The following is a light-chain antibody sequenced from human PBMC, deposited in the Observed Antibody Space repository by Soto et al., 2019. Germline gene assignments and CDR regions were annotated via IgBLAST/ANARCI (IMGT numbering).Light chain of an antibody. J-gene: IGKJ1*01. Sequence: DLQMTQSPSTLSGSVGDRVTITCRASQTISSWLAWYQQKPGKAPKLLIYKASTLKSGVPSRFSGSGSGTEFTLTISSLQPDDFATYYCKNYNSYSEAFGQGTKVELK. CDR2: KAS. CDR1: QTISSW. V-gene: IGKV1-5*03. CDR3: KNYNSYSEA.